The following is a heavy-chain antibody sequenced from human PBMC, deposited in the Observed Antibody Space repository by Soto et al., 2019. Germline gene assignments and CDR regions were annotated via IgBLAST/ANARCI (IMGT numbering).Heavy chain of an antibody. CDR2: ISSNGGST. J-gene: IGHJ4*02. Sequence: EVQLVESGGGLVQPGGSLRLSCAASGFTFSSYAMHWVRQAPGKGLEYVSAISSNGGSTYYANSVKGRFTISRDNSKNTLYLQMGSLRAEDMAVYYCARGGHDYSDYGEFGPRDYWGQGTLVTVSS. D-gene: IGHD4-17*01. V-gene: IGHV3-64*01. CDR3: ARGGHDYSDYGEFGPRDY. CDR1: GFTFSSYA.